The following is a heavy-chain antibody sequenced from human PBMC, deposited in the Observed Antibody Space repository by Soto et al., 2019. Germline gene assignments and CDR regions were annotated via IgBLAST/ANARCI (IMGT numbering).Heavy chain of an antibody. CDR1: GFTFSSYG. Sequence: GGSLRLSWAASGFTFSSYGMHWVRQAPGKGLEWVAAISNDGNRQLYADSVKDRFTISRDNSKNTLYLQMNSLRAEDTAVYYCAKEWDGYNSHDYWGQGTLVTVSS. D-gene: IGHD5-12*01. CDR3: AKEWDGYNSHDY. J-gene: IGHJ4*02. CDR2: ISNDGNRQ. V-gene: IGHV3-30-3*01.